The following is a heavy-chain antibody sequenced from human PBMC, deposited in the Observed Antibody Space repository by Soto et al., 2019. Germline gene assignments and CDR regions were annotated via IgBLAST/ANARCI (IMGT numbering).Heavy chain of an antibody. D-gene: IGHD2-21*02. CDR2: ISNTGGRT. J-gene: IGHJ4*02. CDR1: GFTFNNYA. CDR3: AKAGTVWYSYCDS. Sequence: GGSLRLSCAASGFTFNNYAMNWVRQAPGKGLEWLSGISNTGGRTDYADSVKGRFTISRDKSSNTLFLQMNSLRTEDTAVYYCAKAGTVWYSYCDSWGQGTPVPVSA. V-gene: IGHV3-23*01.